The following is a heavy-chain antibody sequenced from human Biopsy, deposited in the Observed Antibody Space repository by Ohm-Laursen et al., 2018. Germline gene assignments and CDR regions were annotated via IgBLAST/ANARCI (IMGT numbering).Heavy chain of an antibody. CDR1: GGSISNYY. J-gene: IGHJ5*02. CDR2: IYSSGSA. CDR3: AREPRIAAVAYFDP. V-gene: IGHV4-4*07. Sequence: SDTLSLTWTVSGGSISNYYWSWIRQPAGKGLEWIGRIYSSGSANYNPPLKSRVTMSVDTSKNQFSLILSSMTAADTAVYYCAREPRIAAVAYFDPWGQGTLVTVSS. D-gene: IGHD6-13*01.